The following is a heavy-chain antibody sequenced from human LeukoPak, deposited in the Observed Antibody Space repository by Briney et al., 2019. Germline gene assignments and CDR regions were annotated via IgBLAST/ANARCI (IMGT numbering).Heavy chain of an antibody. V-gene: IGHV4-61*02. CDR1: GDSINTGTYS. CDR2: ISRSGTT. Sequence: PSETLSLTCTVSGDSINTGTYSWNWIRQPAGKGLEWIGRISRSGTTHYNPSLESRVTITLDTSKNQFSLKLSSVTAADTAVYYCARRRWAARQPLDYWGQGTLVTVSS. CDR3: ARRRWAARQPLDY. D-gene: IGHD6-6*01. J-gene: IGHJ4*02.